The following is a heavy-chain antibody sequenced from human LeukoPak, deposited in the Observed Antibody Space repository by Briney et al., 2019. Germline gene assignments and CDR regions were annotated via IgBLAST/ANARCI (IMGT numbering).Heavy chain of an antibody. CDR2: ISSNGGST. CDR3: ARAIAAAGTGNRLDY. V-gene: IGHV3-64*01. CDR1: GFTFSSYP. J-gene: IGHJ4*02. Sequence: GGSLRLSCAASGFTFSSYPMHWVRQAPGKGLEYASAISSNGGSTYYANSVKARFTVSRDNSKNTLYLQMGSLRAEDMAVYYCARAIAAAGTGNRLDYWGQGTLVTVSS. D-gene: IGHD6-13*01.